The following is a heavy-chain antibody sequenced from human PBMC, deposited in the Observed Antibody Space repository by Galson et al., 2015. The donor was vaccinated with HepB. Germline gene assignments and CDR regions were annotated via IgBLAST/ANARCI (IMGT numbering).Heavy chain of an antibody. CDR3: ARSRAAGPTGYYFDY. Sequence: SVKVSCKTSGYTFTSYGISWVRQAPGQGLEWMGWISAYNGNTNYAQKLQGRVTMTTDTSTSTAYMELRSLRSDDTAVYYCARSRAAGPTGYYFDYWGQGTLVTVSS. V-gene: IGHV1-18*01. D-gene: IGHD6-13*01. CDR1: GYTFTSYG. J-gene: IGHJ4*02. CDR2: ISAYNGNT.